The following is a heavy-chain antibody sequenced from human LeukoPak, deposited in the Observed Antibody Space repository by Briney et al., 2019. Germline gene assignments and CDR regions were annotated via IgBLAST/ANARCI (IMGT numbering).Heavy chain of an antibody. V-gene: IGHV1-8*01. Sequence: ASVKVSCKASGYTFTSYDINWVRQATGQGLEWMGWMNPNSGNTGYAQKFQGRVTMTRNTSISTAYMELSSLRSEDTAVYYCARVVTRYSSSRYGLGYWGQGTLVTVSS. CDR2: MNPNSGNT. D-gene: IGHD6-13*01. CDR3: ARVVTRYSSSRYGLGY. J-gene: IGHJ4*02. CDR1: GYTFTSYD.